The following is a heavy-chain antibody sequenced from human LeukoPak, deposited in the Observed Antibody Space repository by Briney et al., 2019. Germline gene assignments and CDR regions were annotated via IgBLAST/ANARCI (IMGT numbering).Heavy chain of an antibody. D-gene: IGHD3-9*01. V-gene: IGHV4-34*01. CDR1: GGSFSGYY. CDR2: INHSGST. J-gene: IGHJ6*02. Sequence: SETLSLTCAVYGGSFSGYYWSWIRQPPGKGLEWIGEINHSGSTNYNPSLKSRVTISVDTSKNQFSLKLSSVTAADTAVYYCARGEYDILTGSYYYGMDVWGQGTTVTVSS. CDR3: ARGEYDILTGSYYYGMDV.